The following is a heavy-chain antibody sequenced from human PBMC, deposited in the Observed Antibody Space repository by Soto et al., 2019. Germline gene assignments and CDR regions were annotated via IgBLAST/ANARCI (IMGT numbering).Heavy chain of an antibody. J-gene: IGHJ4*02. CDR2: IKSKTDGGTT. CDR3: TTGYDFWSGYFDY. Sequence: GSLRLSCAASGFTFSNAWMSWVRQAPGKGLEWVGRIKSKTDGGTTDYAAPVKGRFTISRDDSKNTLYLQMNSLKTEDTAVYYCTTGYDFWSGYFDYWGQGTLVTVSS. V-gene: IGHV3-15*01. CDR1: GFTFSNAW. D-gene: IGHD3-3*01.